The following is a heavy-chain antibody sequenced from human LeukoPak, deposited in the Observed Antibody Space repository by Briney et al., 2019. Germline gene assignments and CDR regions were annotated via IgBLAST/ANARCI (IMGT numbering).Heavy chain of an antibody. V-gene: IGHV3-23*01. CDR3: ADHDCSSTSCYFGYGMDV. CDR2: ISGSGGST. CDR1: GFTFSSYA. J-gene: IGHJ6*02. D-gene: IGHD2-2*01. Sequence: PGGSLGLSCAASGFTFSSYAMSWVRQAPGKGLEWVSAISGSGGSTYYADSVKGRFTISRDNSKNTLYLQMNSLRAEDTAVYYCADHDCSSTSCYFGYGMDVWGQGTTVTVSS.